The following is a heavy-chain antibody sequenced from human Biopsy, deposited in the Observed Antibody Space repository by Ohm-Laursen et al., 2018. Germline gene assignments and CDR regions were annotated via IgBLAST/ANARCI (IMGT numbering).Heavy chain of an antibody. J-gene: IGHJ4*02. D-gene: IGHD4-17*01. CDR2: INTYSGNT. CDR1: GYTLTSYE. CDR3: ARDYYPYVDYLKDVPLCDS. V-gene: IGHV1-18*01. Sequence: ASVKVSCKTSGYTLTSYEINWVRQAPGQGLEWMGWINTYSGNTNYGKKFHDRVIMTSDTSTSTAYLEHRSLRSDDTAVYYCARDYYPYVDYLKDVPLCDSWGQGTLVTVSS.